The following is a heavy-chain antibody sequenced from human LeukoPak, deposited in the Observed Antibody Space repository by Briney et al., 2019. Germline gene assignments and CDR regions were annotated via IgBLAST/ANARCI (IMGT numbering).Heavy chain of an antibody. CDR3: ARAPYCIGGSCRFDY. V-gene: IGHV3-7*03. D-gene: IGHD2-15*01. CDR1: GFTFSSYW. J-gene: IGHJ4*02. CDR2: IKQDGSEK. Sequence: GGSLRLSCAASGFTFSSYWMSWVRQAPGKGLEGVANIKQDGSEKYYVDSAKGRFTISRDNAKNSLYLQMNSLRAEDTAVYYCARAPYCIGGSCRFDYWGQGTLVTVSS.